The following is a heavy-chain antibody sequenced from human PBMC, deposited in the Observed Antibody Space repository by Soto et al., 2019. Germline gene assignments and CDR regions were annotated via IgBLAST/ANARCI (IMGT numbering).Heavy chain of an antibody. J-gene: IGHJ4*02. Sequence: QVQLVQTGADVKKPGASVKVSCKASGYDFTNFGISWVRQAPGQGLEWMGWISIYNDNRDFAEKFHDRVTLITERSTNTAYLELRSVRSDDTAVYYCARRRDGGNFYYFDYWGQGTLVTVSS. CDR3: ARRRDGGNFYYFDY. V-gene: IGHV1-18*04. CDR1: GYDFTNFG. CDR2: ISIYNDNR. D-gene: IGHD2-21*01.